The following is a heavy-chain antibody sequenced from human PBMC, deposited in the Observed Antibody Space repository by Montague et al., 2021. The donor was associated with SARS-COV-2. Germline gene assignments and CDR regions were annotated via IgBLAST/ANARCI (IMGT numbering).Heavy chain of an antibody. D-gene: IGHD3-9*01. V-gene: IGHV2-70*11. CDR2: IDWDDDK. Sequence: PALVKPTQTLTLTCTFSGFSLSTSGMCVSWIRQPPGKALEWLARIDWDDDKYYSTSLKTRLTISKDTSKNQVVLTMTNMDPVDTATYYCARTHYDILTGYEDSMDVWGQGTTVTVSS. CDR3: ARTHYDILTGYEDSMDV. J-gene: IGHJ6*02. CDR1: GFSLSTSGMC.